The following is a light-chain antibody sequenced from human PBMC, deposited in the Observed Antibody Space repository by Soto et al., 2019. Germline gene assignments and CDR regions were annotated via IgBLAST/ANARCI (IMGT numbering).Light chain of an antibody. CDR1: NNDVGYYFL. V-gene: IGLV2-23*02. CDR3: CSYAGRYTHLYV. CDR2: EVT. J-gene: IGLJ1*01. Sequence: QYVLRQPASVCWSPGQAIAISCTGTNNDVGYYFLVSWYQHHPGRAPKLIIYEVTKRPSGISNRFSGSKSGNTASLTISGLQAEDEANYYCCSYAGRYTHLYVFGNGTKVTV.